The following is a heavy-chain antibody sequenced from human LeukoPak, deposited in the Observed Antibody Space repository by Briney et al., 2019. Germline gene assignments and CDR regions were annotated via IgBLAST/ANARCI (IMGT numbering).Heavy chain of an antibody. J-gene: IGHJ4*02. D-gene: IGHD3-10*01. CDR1: GGSISSYY. CDR3: ARDTYYYGSGSYRLDY. CDR2: IYTSGST. V-gene: IGHV4-4*07. Sequence: PSETLSLTCTVSGGSISSYYWSWIRQPAGKRLEWIGRIYTSGSTNYNPSLRSRVTISVDTSKNQFSLKLSFVTAADTAVYYCARDTYYYGSGSYRLDYWGQGTLVTVSS.